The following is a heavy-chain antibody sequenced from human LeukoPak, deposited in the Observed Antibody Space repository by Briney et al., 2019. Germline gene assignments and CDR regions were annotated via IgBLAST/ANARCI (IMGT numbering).Heavy chain of an antibody. D-gene: IGHD3-10*01. CDR1: GYTFTSFY. V-gene: IGHV1-46*01. CDR3: AREVSAGWGSYYIGGFDY. Sequence: ASVNVSCKASGYTFTSFYMHWVRRAPGQGREWMGIINPSGGSKIYAEKFQGRVTITRDISTNTLYIELNSLRSEDTAVYYCAREVSAGWGSYYIGGFDYWGQGTLVTVS. J-gene: IGHJ4*02. CDR2: INPSGGSK.